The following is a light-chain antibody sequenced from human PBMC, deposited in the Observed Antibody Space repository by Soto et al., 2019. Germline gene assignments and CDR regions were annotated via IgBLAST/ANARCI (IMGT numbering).Light chain of an antibody. Sequence: EIVLTQSPGTLSLSPGERATLSCRASQSVSSAYLAWYQHKPGQPPTLLIYAASSRATGIPDRFSGSGSGTDFTLTISRLEPEDFAVYYCQQYGSSSPLTFGQGTQVEIK. CDR2: AAS. CDR3: QQYGSSSPLT. V-gene: IGKV3-20*01. CDR1: QSVSSAY. J-gene: IGKJ1*01.